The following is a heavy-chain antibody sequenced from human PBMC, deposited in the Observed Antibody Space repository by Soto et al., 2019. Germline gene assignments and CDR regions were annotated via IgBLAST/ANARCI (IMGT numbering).Heavy chain of an antibody. V-gene: IGHV4-39*01. CDR3: ARQGTITAFNV. Sequence: QLQLQESGPGLVKPSETLSLTCTVSGGSISTSSYYWGWIRQPPGKGLEWIGSIYYSGSTYYNPSLKSRVTISVDTSKNQFSLKLSSVTAADTAEYYCARQGTITAFNVWGQGTTVTGSS. CDR1: GGSISTSSYY. CDR2: IYYSGST. D-gene: IGHD3-3*01. J-gene: IGHJ6*02.